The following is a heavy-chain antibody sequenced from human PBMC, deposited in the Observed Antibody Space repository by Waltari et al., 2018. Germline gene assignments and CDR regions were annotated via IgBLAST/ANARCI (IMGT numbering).Heavy chain of an antibody. D-gene: IGHD1-26*01. CDR2: IWYDGSNK. CDR3: ARDRGGSFDY. J-gene: IGHJ4*02. CDR1: GFTFSSYG. V-gene: IGHV3-33*01. Sequence: QVQLVESGGGVVQPGRSLRLSCAASGFTFSSYGMHWVRQAPGKGLEWVAVIWYDGSNKYYADSVKGRFTISSDNSKNTLYLQMNSLRAEDTTVYYCARDRGGSFDYWGQGTLVTVSS.